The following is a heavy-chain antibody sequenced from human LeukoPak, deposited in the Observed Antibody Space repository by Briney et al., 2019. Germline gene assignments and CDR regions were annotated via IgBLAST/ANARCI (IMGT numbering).Heavy chain of an antibody. CDR3: ARRRAVAIDY. CDR2: IYYSGST. D-gene: IGHD5-12*01. J-gene: IGHJ4*02. Sequence: SETLSLTCTVSGGSISSSSYYWGWIRQPPGKGLEWIGSIYYSGSTYYNPSLKSRVTISVDTSKNQFSLKLSSVTAADTAVYYCARRRAVAIDYWGQGTLVTVSS. CDR1: GGSISSSSYY. V-gene: IGHV4-39*01.